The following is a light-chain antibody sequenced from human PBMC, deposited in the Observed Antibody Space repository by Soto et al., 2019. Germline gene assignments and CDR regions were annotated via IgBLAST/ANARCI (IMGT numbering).Light chain of an antibody. CDR2: DAS. CDR1: QSVSSY. CDR3: QQRSNWHMYT. J-gene: IGKJ2*01. V-gene: IGKV3-11*01. Sequence: EIVLTQSPATLSLSPGERATLSCRASQSVSSYLAWYQQKPGQAPRLLIYDASNRATGIPARFSGSVSGTDFTLTISSLEPEDFAVYYCQQRSNWHMYTFGQGTKLEIK.